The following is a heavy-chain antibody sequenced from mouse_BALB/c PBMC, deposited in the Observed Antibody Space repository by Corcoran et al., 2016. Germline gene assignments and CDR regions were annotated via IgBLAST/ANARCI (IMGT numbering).Heavy chain of an antibody. D-gene: IGHD1-1*01. V-gene: IGHV9-3-1*01. CDR3: ARRISYYGPYYYAMDY. J-gene: IGHJ4*01. CDR1: GYTFTNYG. CDR2: INTYTGEP. Sequence: QIQLVQSGPELKKPGETVKISCKASGYTFTNYGMNWVKQAPGKGLKWMGWINTYTGEPTYADDFKGRFAFSLETSASTAYLQINNLKNEDTATYFCARRISYYGPYYYAMDYWGQGTSVTVSS.